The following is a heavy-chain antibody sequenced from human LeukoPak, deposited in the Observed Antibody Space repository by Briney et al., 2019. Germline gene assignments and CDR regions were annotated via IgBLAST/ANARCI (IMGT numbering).Heavy chain of an antibody. Sequence: ASVKVSCKASGYTFTSYGISWVRQAPGQGLEWMGWISAYNGNTNYAQKLQGRVTMTTDTSTSTAYMELRSLRSDDTAVYYCARDIASGYYDSSGYYTHKFDYWGQGTLVTVSS. CDR2: ISAYNGNT. CDR3: ARDIASGYYDSSGYYTHKFDY. V-gene: IGHV1-18*01. CDR1: GYTFTSYG. J-gene: IGHJ4*02. D-gene: IGHD3-22*01.